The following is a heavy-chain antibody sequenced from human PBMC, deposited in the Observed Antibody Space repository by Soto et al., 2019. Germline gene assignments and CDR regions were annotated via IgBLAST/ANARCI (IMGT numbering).Heavy chain of an antibody. V-gene: IGHV3-21*01. CDR1: VFTFSTYT. CDR3: VREDGKVGTNSAFDY. J-gene: IGHJ4*02. CDR2: INGRGNYI. D-gene: IGHD1-26*01. Sequence: GALRLSCASSVFTFSTYTMNWVRQAPGKGLEWVSSINGRGNYIYYAESVKGRFTISRDNAKNPLYLQMDRLRAEDTALYYCVREDGKVGTNSAFDYWGLGALVTVSS.